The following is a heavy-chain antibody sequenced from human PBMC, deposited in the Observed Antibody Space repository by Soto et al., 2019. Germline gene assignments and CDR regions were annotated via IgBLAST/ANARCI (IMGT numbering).Heavy chain of an antibody. CDR3: ARALDTNPLDSSGYYYDY. J-gene: IGHJ4*02. D-gene: IGHD3-22*01. V-gene: IGHV4-34*01. CDR2: INHSGST. Sequence: SETLSLTCAVYGGSFSGYYWSWIRQPPGKGLEWIGEINHSGSTNYNPSLKSRVTISVDTSKNQFSLKLSSVTAADTAVYYCARALDTNPLDSSGYYYDYWSQGTLVTVSS. CDR1: GGSFSGYY.